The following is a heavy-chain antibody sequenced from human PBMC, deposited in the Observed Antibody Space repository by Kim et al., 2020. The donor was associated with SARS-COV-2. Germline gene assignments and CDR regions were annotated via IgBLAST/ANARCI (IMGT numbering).Heavy chain of an antibody. Sequence: SVKVSCKASGGTFSSYAISWVRQAPGQGLEWMGGIIPIFGTANYAQKFQGRVTITADESTSTAYMELSSLRSEDTAVYYCARVSLDPRYLSYYYYYGMDVWGQGTTVTVSS. J-gene: IGHJ6*02. CDR1: GGTFSSYA. V-gene: IGHV1-69*13. CDR3: ARVSLDPRYLSYYYYYGMDV. D-gene: IGHD3-10*01. CDR2: IIPIFGTA.